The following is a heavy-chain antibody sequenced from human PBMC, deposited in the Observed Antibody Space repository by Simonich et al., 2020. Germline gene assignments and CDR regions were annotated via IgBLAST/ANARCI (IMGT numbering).Heavy chain of an antibody. Sequence: QVQLVQSGAEVKKPGASVKVSCKASGYTFTGYYMHWGRQAPGQGLEWMGWINPNRGGTNYAQKFQGRVTMTRDTSISTAYMELSRLRSDDTAVYYCARSGDFDYWGQGTLVTVSS. J-gene: IGHJ4*02. CDR1: GYTFTGYY. CDR3: ARSGDFDY. V-gene: IGHV1-2*02. D-gene: IGHD7-27*01. CDR2: INPNRGGT.